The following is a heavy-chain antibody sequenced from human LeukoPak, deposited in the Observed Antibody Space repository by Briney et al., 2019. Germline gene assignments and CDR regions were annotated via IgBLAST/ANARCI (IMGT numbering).Heavy chain of an antibody. Sequence: GESLKISCQGSGYSFTSYWIGWVRQMPGKGLEWMGIIYPGDSDTRYSPSFQGQVTISADKSISTACLQWSSLKASDTAMYYCARQLSSSWGGNWFDPWGQGTLVTVSS. CDR1: GYSFTSYW. CDR2: IYPGDSDT. D-gene: IGHD6-13*01. CDR3: ARQLSSSWGGNWFDP. V-gene: IGHV5-51*01. J-gene: IGHJ5*02.